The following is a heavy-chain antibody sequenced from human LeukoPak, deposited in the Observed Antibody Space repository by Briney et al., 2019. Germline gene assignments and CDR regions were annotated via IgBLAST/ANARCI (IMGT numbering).Heavy chain of an antibody. CDR1: GFTFSNYW. Sequence: GGSLRLSCAASGFTFSNYWMSWVRQTPGKGLEWVANIKQDGSEEYYVGSVKGRFIISGDNAKNSLYLQMNGLRVEDTAVYYCARAKASAMFSSDYWGQGTLVTVSS. D-gene: IGHD5-18*01. CDR2: IKQDGSEE. J-gene: IGHJ4*02. V-gene: IGHV3-7*03. CDR3: ARAKASAMFSSDY.